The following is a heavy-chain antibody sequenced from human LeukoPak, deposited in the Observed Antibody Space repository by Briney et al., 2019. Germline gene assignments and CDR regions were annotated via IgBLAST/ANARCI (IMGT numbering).Heavy chain of an antibody. CDR2: INPNSGGA. J-gene: IGHJ6*03. CDR3: ARDTNPLEWLRPYYYYYYMDV. D-gene: IGHD3-3*01. V-gene: IGHV1-2*02. CDR1: GYTFTGYY. Sequence: ASVKVSCKASGYTFTGYYMHWVRQAPGQGLEWMGWINPNSGGANYAQKFQGRVTMTRDTSISTAYMELSRLRSDDTAVYYCARDTNPLEWLRPYYYYYYMDVWGKGTTVTVSS.